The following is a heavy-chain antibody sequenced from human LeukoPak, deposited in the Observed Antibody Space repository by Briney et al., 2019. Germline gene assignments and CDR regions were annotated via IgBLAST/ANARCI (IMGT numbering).Heavy chain of an antibody. CDR3: AREREPYGAGTYFDY. D-gene: IGHD3-10*01. Sequence: PSETLSLTCNVAGASISSSFWSWIRQPPGKGLEWIGNIYYSGSANYSPSLTSRVTKSLDTSKNQFSLKLTSVTAADTAVYYCAREREPYGAGTYFDYWGQGTLVTVSS. CDR2: IYYSGSA. V-gene: IGHV4-59*01. J-gene: IGHJ4*02. CDR1: GASISSSF.